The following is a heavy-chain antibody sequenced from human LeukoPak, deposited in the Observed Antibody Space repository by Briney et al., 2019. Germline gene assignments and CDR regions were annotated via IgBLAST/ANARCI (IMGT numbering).Heavy chain of an antibody. D-gene: IGHD6-13*01. Sequence: SETLSLTCSVSGGSISNYYWSWIRQSPGKGPEWIGYIYNSGSTNYNPSLKSRVTISLDTSKNQFSLKLSSVTAADTAVYYCARDRGRQQLVYDYWGQGTLVTVSS. CDR3: ARDRGRQQLVYDY. V-gene: IGHV4-59*01. CDR1: GGSISNYY. J-gene: IGHJ4*02. CDR2: IYNSGST.